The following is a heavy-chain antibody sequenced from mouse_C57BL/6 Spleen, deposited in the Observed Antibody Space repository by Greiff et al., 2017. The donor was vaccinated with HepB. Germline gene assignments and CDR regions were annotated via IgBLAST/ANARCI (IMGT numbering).Heavy chain of an antibody. CDR1: GYSITSGYY. D-gene: IGHD2-3*01. CDR3: ASPYDGYLAWFAY. Sequence: EVQLVESGPGLVKPSQSLSLTCSVTGYSITSGYYWNWIRQFPGNKLEWMGYISYDGSNNYNPSLKNRISITRDTSKNQFFLKLNSVTTEDTATYYCASPYDGYLAWFAYWGQGTLVTVSA. V-gene: IGHV3-6*01. CDR2: ISYDGSN. J-gene: IGHJ3*01.